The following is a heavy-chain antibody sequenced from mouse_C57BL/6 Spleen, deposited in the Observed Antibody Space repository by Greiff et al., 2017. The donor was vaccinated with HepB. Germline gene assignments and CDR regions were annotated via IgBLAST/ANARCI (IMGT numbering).Heavy chain of an antibody. CDR1: GYTFTSYW. D-gene: IGHD1-1*01. V-gene: IGHV1-5*01. CDR3: TRVYGSSSAWFAY. Sequence: VQLQQSGTVLARPGASVKMSCKTSGYTFTSYWMHWVKQRPGQGLEWIGAIYPGNSDTSYNQKFKGKAKLTAVTSASTAYMELSSLTNEDSAVDYCTRVYGSSSAWFAYWGQGTLVTVSA. J-gene: IGHJ3*01. CDR2: IYPGNSDT.